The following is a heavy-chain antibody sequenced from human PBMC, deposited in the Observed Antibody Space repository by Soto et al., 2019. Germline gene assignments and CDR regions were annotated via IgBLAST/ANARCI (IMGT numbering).Heavy chain of an antibody. CDR3: ASGYCSSTSCYYY. CDR1: GFTFSSYG. J-gene: IGHJ4*02. Sequence: QVQLVESGGGVVQPGRSLRLSCAASGFTFSSYGMHWVRQAPGKGPEWVAVIWYDGSNKYYADSVKGRFTISIDNSKNALYLQMNSLRAEDTAVYYCASGYCSSTSCYYYWGQGTLVTVSS. D-gene: IGHD2-2*01. V-gene: IGHV3-33*01. CDR2: IWYDGSNK.